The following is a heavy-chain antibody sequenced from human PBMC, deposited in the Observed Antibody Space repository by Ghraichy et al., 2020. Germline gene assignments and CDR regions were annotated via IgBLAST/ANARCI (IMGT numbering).Heavy chain of an antibody. D-gene: IGHD3-16*01. CDR1: GGSISRYY. CDR3: VRGGGLGNRFDP. CDR2: IYSSGTT. Sequence: SQTFSLTCNVSGGSISRYYWSWIRQPPGKGLEWIGYIYSSGTTSYSPSLSSRLTMSVDTSKNQFSLTLMSVTAADTAVYYCVRGGGLGNRFDPWGQGALVTVSS. J-gene: IGHJ5*02. V-gene: IGHV4-59*01.